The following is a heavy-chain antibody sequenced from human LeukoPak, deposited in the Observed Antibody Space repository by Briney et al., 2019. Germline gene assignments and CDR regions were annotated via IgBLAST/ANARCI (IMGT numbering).Heavy chain of an antibody. Sequence: SETLSLTCTVSGGSISSYYWGWIRQPPGKGLEWIGYIYYSGSTNYNPSLKSRVTISVDTSKNQFSLKLSSVTAADTAVYYCARDGSGYNLPNYWGQGTLVTVSS. CDR2: IYYSGST. D-gene: IGHD5-24*01. J-gene: IGHJ4*02. CDR3: ARDGSGYNLPNY. V-gene: IGHV4-59*12. CDR1: GGSISSYY.